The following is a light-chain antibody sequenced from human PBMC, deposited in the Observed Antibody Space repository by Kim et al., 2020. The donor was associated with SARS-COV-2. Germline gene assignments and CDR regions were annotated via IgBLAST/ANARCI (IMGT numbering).Light chain of an antibody. J-gene: IGKJ1*01. CDR1: INNY. Sequence: INNYLNWYQQKPGKAPNLLIYAASDLHSGVPSRFIGGGFGTHFTLTINNLQPEDFAIYCCQQSYSAPRAFGQGTKVDIK. V-gene: IGKV1-39*01. CDR3: QQSYSAPRA. CDR2: AAS.